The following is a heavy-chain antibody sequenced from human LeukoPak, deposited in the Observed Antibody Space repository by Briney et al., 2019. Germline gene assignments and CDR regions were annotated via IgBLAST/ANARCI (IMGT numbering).Heavy chain of an antibody. D-gene: IGHD2-2*01. J-gene: IGHJ3*02. CDR1: GFTFSDYY. V-gene: IGHV3-11*01. CDR3: AKSKTLYCSSTSCPGDAFDI. CDR2: ISSSGSTI. Sequence: GGSLRLSCAASGFTFSDYYMRWIRQAPGKGLEWVSYISSSGSTIYYADSVKGRFTISRDNAKNSLYLQMNSLRAEDTALYYCAKSKTLYCSSTSCPGDAFDIWGQGTMVTVSS.